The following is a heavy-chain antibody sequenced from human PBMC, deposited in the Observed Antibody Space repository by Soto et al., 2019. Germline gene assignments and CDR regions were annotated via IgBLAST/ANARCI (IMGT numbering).Heavy chain of an antibody. V-gene: IGHV6-1*01. Sequence: SQTLSLTCVISGDTVSSNSATWNWIRQSPSRGLEWLGRTYYRSKWYNDYAVSVKSRIIINVDTSRNQFSLQLNSVTPEDTAVYYCAKDPAGELSAFDIWGQGTMVTVSS. J-gene: IGHJ3*02. CDR3: AKDPAGELSAFDI. CDR1: GDTVSSNSAT. CDR2: TYYRSKWYN. D-gene: IGHD1-7*01.